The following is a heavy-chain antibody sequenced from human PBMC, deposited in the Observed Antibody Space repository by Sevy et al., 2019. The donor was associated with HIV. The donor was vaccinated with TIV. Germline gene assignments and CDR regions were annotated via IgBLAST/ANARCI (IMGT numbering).Heavy chain of an antibody. J-gene: IGHJ4*02. D-gene: IGHD3-3*01. V-gene: IGHV3-7*01. CDR2: IKQDGNEK. Sequence: GGSLRLSCAASGFAFSNYWMNWVRQVPGKGLEWVANIKQDGNEKDYLDSVKDRFTISRDSAKNSLYLQMNSLRAEDTAVYFCAGGRQYYDFWSGPYRGYFDYWGQGTLVTVSS. CDR1: GFAFSNYW. CDR3: AGGRQYYDFWSGPYRGYFDY.